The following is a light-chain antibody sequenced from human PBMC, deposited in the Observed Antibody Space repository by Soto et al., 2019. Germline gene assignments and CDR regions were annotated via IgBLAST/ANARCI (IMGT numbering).Light chain of an antibody. CDR1: QSVSSSY. Sequence: LYQYQNNLSLSPGERSTLSCRASQSVSSSYLAWYQQKPGQAPRLLIYGASSRATCIPDRFIGSGSGTDFTLIISRLEPADSAVYYCPQYASSGTFGLGTQVEIK. CDR2: GAS. CDR3: PQYASSGT. V-gene: IGKV3-20*01. J-gene: IGKJ5*01.